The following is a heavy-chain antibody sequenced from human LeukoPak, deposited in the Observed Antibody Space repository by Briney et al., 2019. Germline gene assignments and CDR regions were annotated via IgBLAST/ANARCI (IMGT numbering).Heavy chain of an antibody. CDR3: ARYNWTGAFDI. CDR2: ISGSGGST. V-gene: IGHV3-23*01. CDR1: GFTFSSYA. D-gene: IGHD1-20*01. J-gene: IGHJ3*02. Sequence: GGSLRLSCAASGFTFSSYAMSWVRQTPGKGLEWVSAISGSGGSTYYADSVKGRFTISRDNSKNTLFLQMNSLRAEDTAPYYCARYNWTGAFDIWGQGTMVTVSS.